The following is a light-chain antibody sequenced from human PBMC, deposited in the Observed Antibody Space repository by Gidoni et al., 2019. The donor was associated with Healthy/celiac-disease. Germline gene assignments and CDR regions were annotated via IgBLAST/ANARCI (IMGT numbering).Light chain of an antibody. CDR2: GAS. V-gene: IGKV3-15*01. J-gene: IGKJ3*01. CDR3: QQYKNWPRIT. Sequence: EILMTQSPATLSVSPGERATLSCRASQSVSSNLAWYQQKPGQAPRLLIYGASTRATGIPARFSGSGFGTEFTLTISSLQFEDFAVYYCQQYKNWPRITFGPGTKVDIK. CDR1: QSVSSN.